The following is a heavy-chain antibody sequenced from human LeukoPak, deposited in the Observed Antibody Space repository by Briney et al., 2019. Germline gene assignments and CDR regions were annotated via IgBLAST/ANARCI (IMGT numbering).Heavy chain of an antibody. CDR1: GYSFTHYW. J-gene: IGHJ4*02. V-gene: IGHV5-51*01. Sequence: GESLKISCKGSGYSFTHYWIGWVRQMPGEGLEWMGIMYPGDSDTKYSPSFQGHVTISADKSISTAYLQWSSLKASDIAMYYCARSSGFGSGSPYYFDSWGQGTLVTVSS. CDR2: MYPGDSDT. CDR3: ARSSGFGSGSPYYFDS. D-gene: IGHD3-10*01.